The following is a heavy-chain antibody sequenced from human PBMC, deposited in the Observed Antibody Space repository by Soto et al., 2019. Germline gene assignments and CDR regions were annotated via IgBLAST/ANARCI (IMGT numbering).Heavy chain of an antibody. CDR1: GDSVSSNSAA. V-gene: IGHV6-1*01. D-gene: IGHD1-26*01. J-gene: IGHJ4*02. CDR3: ARAQVGSLILFVY. Sequence: QSQTLSLTCAISGDSVSSNSAAWNWIRQSPSRGLEWLGRTYYRAKGYNNYAVSVKSRITINPDTSKIQFSMQLNSVTPEDTAVDYCARAQVGSLILFVYWGQGTLVTVSS. CDR2: TYYRAKGYN.